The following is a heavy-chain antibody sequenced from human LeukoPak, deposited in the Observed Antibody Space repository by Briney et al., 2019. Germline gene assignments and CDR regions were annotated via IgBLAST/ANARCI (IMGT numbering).Heavy chain of an antibody. CDR2: ISLAGQT. V-gene: IGHV4-4*02. CDR1: GGSISGTNW. CDR3: ARKRYDDPYFFDY. D-gene: IGHD3-22*01. Sequence: SGTLSLTCGVSGGSISGTNWWSWVRQPPGQGLEWIGEISLAGQTNYNPSLNGRVTMSLDKSSNQLSLNLNSVTAADTAVYYCARKRYDDPYFFDYWGQGTLVTVSS. J-gene: IGHJ4*02.